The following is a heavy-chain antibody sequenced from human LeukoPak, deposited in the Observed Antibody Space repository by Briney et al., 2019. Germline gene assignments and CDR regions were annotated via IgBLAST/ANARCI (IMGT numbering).Heavy chain of an antibody. D-gene: IGHD4-17*01. CDR1: GFTFSSYW. J-gene: IGHJ4*02. V-gene: IGHV3-74*01. Sequence: GGSLRLSCAASGFTFSSYWVHWVRQAPGKGLVWVSRINSDGSSTSYADSVKGRFTISRDNAKNTLYLQMNSLRAEDTAVYYCARDEDDYGDLDYWGQGTLVTVSS. CDR2: INSDGSST. CDR3: ARDEDDYGDLDY.